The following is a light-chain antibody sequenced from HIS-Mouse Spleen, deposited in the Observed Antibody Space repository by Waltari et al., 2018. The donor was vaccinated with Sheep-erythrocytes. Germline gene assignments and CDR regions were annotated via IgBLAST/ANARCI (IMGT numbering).Light chain of an antibody. J-gene: IGLJ2*01. CDR3: QAWDSSTAV. Sequence: SYELTQPPSVSVHPGQTASITCSGDKLGDKYACWYQQKPGQYPVLVIYQDSKRPSGIPERFSGSNSGNTATLTISGTQAMDEADYYCQAWDSSTAVFGGGTKLTVL. CDR2: QDS. V-gene: IGLV3-1*01. CDR1: KLGDKY.